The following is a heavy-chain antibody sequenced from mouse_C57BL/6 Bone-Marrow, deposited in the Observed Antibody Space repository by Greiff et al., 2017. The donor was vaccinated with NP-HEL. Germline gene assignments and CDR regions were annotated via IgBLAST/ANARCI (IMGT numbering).Heavy chain of an antibody. CDR1: GYTFTSYW. CDR2: IDPSDSYT. J-gene: IGHJ3*01. D-gene: IGHD2-4*01. Sequence: QVQLQQPGAELVRPGTSVKLSCKASGYTFTSYWMHWVKQRPGQGLEWIGVIDPSDSYTNYNQKFKGKATLTVDTSSSTAYMQLSSLTSEDSAVYYCARWKFDYDYNGWFAYWGQGTLVTVSA. V-gene: IGHV1-59*01. CDR3: ARWKFDYDYNGWFAY.